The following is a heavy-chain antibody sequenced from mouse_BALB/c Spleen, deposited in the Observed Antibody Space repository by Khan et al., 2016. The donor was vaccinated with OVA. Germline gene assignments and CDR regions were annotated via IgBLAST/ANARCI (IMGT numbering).Heavy chain of an antibody. CDR2: INTYSGEP. V-gene: IGHV9-1*02. CDR3: ARFYSDWYHDV. Sequence: QIQLVQSGPELKKPGETVKISCKASGYTFTNYGMNWVKQAPGKGLKWMGWINTYSGEPTYTDDFKGRFVFSLETSASTAYLQLSNLKNEDMTTYFCARFYSDWYHDVWGAGTTVTVSS. D-gene: IGHD2-3*01. CDR1: GYTFTNYG. J-gene: IGHJ1*01.